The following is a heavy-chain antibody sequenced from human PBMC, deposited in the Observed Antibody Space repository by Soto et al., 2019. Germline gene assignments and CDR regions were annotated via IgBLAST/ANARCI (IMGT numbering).Heavy chain of an antibody. J-gene: IGHJ4*02. CDR3: ARGGGRYPLGD. CDR1: GYTFTSYG. Sequence: ASLKVSCKASGYTFTSYGISWVRQAPGQGLEWMGWISPFNGNTNYAQKLQGRVTLTTDTSTSTAYMELRGLRYDDTAVYYCARGGGRYPLGDWGQGTLVTVSS. V-gene: IGHV1-18*01. D-gene: IGHD1-1*01. CDR2: ISPFNGNT.